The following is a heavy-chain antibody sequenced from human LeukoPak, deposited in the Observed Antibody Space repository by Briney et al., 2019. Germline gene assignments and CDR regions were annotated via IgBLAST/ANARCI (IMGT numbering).Heavy chain of an antibody. CDR3: ARGGSDSAWFWLH. V-gene: IGHV3-7*01. Sequence: GGSLRLSCGISGFGFTYYWMSWVRQVPGKRPEWVANIHKDGSEKYYVDSVRGRFTISRDNARDLLYLQMNRLRVEDTAIYYCARGGSDSAWFWLHWGRGTLVTVSS. CDR1: GFGFTYYW. J-gene: IGHJ4*02. D-gene: IGHD6-19*01. CDR2: IHKDGSEK.